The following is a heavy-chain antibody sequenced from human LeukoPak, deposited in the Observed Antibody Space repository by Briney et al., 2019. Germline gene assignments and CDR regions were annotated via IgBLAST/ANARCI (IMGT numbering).Heavy chain of an antibody. J-gene: IGHJ4*02. CDR3: AKDVSDSLTGSDY. CDR1: GFTFSNYW. CDR2: INPDGGRI. V-gene: IGHV3-74*01. Sequence: AGGSLRLSCAASGFTFSNYWMHWVRQAPGKGLVWVSRINPDGGRISYADSVQGRFTISRDNAKNSLYLQMNSLRAEDTALYYCAKDVSDSLTGSDYWGQGTRVTVSS. D-gene: IGHD3-9*01.